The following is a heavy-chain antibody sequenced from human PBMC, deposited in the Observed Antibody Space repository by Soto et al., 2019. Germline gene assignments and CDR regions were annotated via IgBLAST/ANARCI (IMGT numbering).Heavy chain of an antibody. CDR2: IYYSGST. Sequence: LSLTCTVSGGSVSSGAYYWSWIRQPPGKGLEWIGYIYYSGSTNYNPSLKSRVTISIDTSKNQFSLKLISVTAADTAVYYCAREILGGNDYGGNLPLHTGPDYWGQGTLVTVSS. J-gene: IGHJ4*02. CDR3: AREILGGNDYGGNLPLHTGPDY. D-gene: IGHD4-17*01. CDR1: GGSVSSGAYY. V-gene: IGHV4-61*08.